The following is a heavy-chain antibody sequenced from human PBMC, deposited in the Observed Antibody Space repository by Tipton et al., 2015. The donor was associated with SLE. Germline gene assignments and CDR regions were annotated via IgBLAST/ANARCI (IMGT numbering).Heavy chain of an antibody. CDR3: AKAPRRRINMVRGIWVDAFDM. CDR2: IYHSGST. J-gene: IGHJ3*02. Sequence: TLSLTCFVSGYSISSGYYWGWIRQPPGKGLEWIGSIYHSGSTYYNPSLKSRVTVSVDTSKNEFYLKLTSVTAADTAVYYCAKAPRRRINMVRGIWVDAFDMWGQGTKVIVSS. V-gene: IGHV4-38-2*02. CDR1: GYSISSGYY. D-gene: IGHD3-10*01.